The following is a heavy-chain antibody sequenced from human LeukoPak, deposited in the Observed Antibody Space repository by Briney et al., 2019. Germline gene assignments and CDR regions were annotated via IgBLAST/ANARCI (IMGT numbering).Heavy chain of an antibody. CDR2: MYPNSGNT. Sequence: ASVKVSCKASGYTFTSYDINWVRQATGQGLEWMGWMYPNSGNTGYAQKFQGRVTITRNTSISTAYVELSSLRSEDTAVYYCARADDAYFDYWGQGTLVTVSS. CDR1: GYTFTSYD. V-gene: IGHV1-8*03. D-gene: IGHD3-3*01. CDR3: ARADDAYFDY. J-gene: IGHJ4*02.